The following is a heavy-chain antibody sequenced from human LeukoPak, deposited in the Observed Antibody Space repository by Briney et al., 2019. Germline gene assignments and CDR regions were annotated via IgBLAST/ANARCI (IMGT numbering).Heavy chain of an antibody. CDR3: ARGGNWGSYWFDP. CDR1: GGSFSGYY. D-gene: IGHD7-27*01. V-gene: IGHV4-34*01. CDR2: INHSGST. J-gene: IGHJ5*02. Sequence: SETLSLTCAVYGGSFSGYYWSWIRQPPGKGREWIGEINHSGSTNYNPSLKSRVTISVDTSKNQFSLKLSSVTAADTAVYYCARGGNWGSYWFDPWGQGTLVTVSS.